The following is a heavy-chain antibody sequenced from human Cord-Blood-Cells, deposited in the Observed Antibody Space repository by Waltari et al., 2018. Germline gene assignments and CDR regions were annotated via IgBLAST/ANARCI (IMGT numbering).Heavy chain of an antibody. J-gene: IGHJ4*02. CDR3: FLGYCSGGSCYSFDY. V-gene: IGHV4-39*01. Sequence: QLQLQESGPGLVKPSETLSLTCTVSGGSISSSSYYWGWIRQPPGKGLEWIGSIYYSGRTYYTPSLKSRVTISVDTSKNQFSLKLSSVTAADTAVYYCFLGYCSGGSCYSFDYWGQGTLVTVSS. D-gene: IGHD2-15*01. CDR1: GGSISSSSYY. CDR2: IYYSGRT.